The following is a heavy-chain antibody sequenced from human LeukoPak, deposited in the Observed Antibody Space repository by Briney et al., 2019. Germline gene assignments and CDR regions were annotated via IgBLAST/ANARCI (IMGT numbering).Heavy chain of an antibody. CDR3: ARGFWDFYYDSSGYYDY. V-gene: IGHV4-39*07. J-gene: IGHJ4*02. D-gene: IGHD3-22*01. CDR1: GGSFSSSNYN. CDR2: IYYTGST. Sequence: PSETLSLTCTVSGGSFSSSNYNWGWIRQPPGKGLEWIGTIYYTGSTYYNPSLKSRVTISVDTSKKHFSLKLNSVTAADTAVYYCARGFWDFYYDSSGYYDYWGQGTLVTVSS.